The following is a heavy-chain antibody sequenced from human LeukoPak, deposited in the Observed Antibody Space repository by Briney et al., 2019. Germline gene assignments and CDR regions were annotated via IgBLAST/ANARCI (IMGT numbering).Heavy chain of an antibody. J-gene: IGHJ4*02. CDR3: AKLSAYDTDGDLDY. CDR1: GFTFDDYA. D-gene: IGHD5-12*01. CDR2: ISWNSVTI. Sequence: GGSLRLSCAASGFTFDDYAMHWVRQAPGKGLEWVSGISWNSVTIDYADSVKGRFTISRDNAKNSLYLQVNSLRAEDTALYYCAKLSAYDTDGDLDYWGQGTLVTVPS. V-gene: IGHV3-9*01.